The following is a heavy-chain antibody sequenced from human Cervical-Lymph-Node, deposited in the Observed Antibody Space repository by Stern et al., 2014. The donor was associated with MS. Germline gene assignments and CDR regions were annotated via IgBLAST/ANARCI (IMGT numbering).Heavy chain of an antibody. J-gene: IGHJ4*02. CDR3: ARGLDYGDFGDLIY. V-gene: IGHV3-21*01. D-gene: IGHD4-17*01. CDR1: GFTFSRYA. CDR2: IDRVVGYT. Sequence: EVQLEESGGGLVKPGGSLRLSCTASGFTFSRYAMTWVRQAPGKGLEWVSSIDRVVGYTYYADSVKGRSTISRDNAKNSVFLEMNRLRAEDTAVYYCARGLDYGDFGDLIYWGQGALVTVSS.